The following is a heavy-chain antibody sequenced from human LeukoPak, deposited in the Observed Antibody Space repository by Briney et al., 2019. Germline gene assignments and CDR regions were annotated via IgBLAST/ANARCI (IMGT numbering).Heavy chain of an antibody. CDR1: GFAFSSYA. CDR2: ITGSDDRT. CDR3: AERSSLFRGFLDF. V-gene: IGHV3-23*01. D-gene: IGHD3-10*01. Sequence: GGSLRLSCAASGFAFSSYAVTWVRQAPGKGLEWVSAITGSDDRTNYADSVKGRFTISRDTSKNTVYLQMNSLRAEDTATYYCAERSSLFRGFLDFWGQGTQVTVSS. J-gene: IGHJ4*02.